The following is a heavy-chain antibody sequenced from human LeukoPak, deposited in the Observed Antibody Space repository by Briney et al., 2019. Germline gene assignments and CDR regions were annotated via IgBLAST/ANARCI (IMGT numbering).Heavy chain of an antibody. CDR1: GGSFSGYY. D-gene: IGHD3-3*01. CDR3: ARGLASGYPPIPFDY. J-gene: IGHJ4*02. CDR2: IIDTGST. Sequence: SETLSLTCAVYGGSFSGYYWTWIRQPPGKGLEWIGEIIDTGSTKYNSSLKSRVTISVDTSNNQFSLSLDSVTAADTAVYYCARGLASGYPPIPFDYWGQGTLVTVSS. V-gene: IGHV4-34*12.